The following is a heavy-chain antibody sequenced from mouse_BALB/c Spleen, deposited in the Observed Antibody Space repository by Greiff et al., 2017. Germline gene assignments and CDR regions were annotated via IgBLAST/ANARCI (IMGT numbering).Heavy chain of an antibody. CDR2: ISSGSSTI. CDR3: ARGGYGYGFAY. J-gene: IGHJ3*01. D-gene: IGHD1-2*01. Sequence: VQLQQSGGGLVQPGGSRKLSCAASGFTFSSFGMHWVRQAPEKGLEWVAYISSGSSTIYYADTVKGRFTISRDNPKNTLFLQMTSLRSEDTAMYYCARGGYGYGFAYWGQGTLVTVSA. CDR1: GFTFSSFG. V-gene: IGHV5-17*02.